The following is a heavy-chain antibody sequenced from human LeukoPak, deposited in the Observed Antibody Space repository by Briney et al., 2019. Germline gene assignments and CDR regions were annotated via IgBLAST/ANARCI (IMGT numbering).Heavy chain of an antibody. D-gene: IGHD6-13*01. Sequence: ASVKVSCKASGGTFSSYAISWVRQAPGQGLEWMGGIIPIFGTANYAQKFQGRVTITTDESTSTAYMELSSLRSEDTAVYYCARDLGSSWYEGWFDPWGQGTLVTVSS. CDR1: GGTFSSYA. CDR3: ARDLGSSWYEGWFDP. V-gene: IGHV1-69*05. J-gene: IGHJ5*02. CDR2: IIPIFGTA.